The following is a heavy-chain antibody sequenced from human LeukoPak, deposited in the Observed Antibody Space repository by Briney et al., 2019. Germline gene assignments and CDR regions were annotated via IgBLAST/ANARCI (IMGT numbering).Heavy chain of an antibody. J-gene: IGHJ4*02. Sequence: SLRLSCAASGFTFSSYSMNWVRPAPGKGLGWVSSISSSYNYIYYADSLKGRFTVSRDNAKNSLYLQMNSLRAKDTAVYYCAREFYSYGVFDYWGQGTLVTVSS. CDR1: GFTFSSYS. V-gene: IGHV3-21*01. CDR3: AREFYSYGVFDY. D-gene: IGHD5-18*01. CDR2: ISSSYNYI.